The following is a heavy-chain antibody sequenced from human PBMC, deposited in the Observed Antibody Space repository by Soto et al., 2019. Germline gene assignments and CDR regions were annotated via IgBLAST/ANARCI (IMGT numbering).Heavy chain of an antibody. V-gene: IGHV1-2*04. CDR2: INPNSGGT. CDR1: GYTFTGYY. CDR3: ARVGSSGSGKTRGYFDL. Sequence: QVQLVQSGAEVKKPGASVKVSCKASGYTFTGYYMHWVRQAPGQGLEWMGWINPNSGGTNYAQKFQGWVTMTRDTSISTAYMELSMLRSDDTAVYYCARVGSSGSGKTRGYFDLWGRGTLVTVSS. D-gene: IGHD6-19*01. J-gene: IGHJ2*01.